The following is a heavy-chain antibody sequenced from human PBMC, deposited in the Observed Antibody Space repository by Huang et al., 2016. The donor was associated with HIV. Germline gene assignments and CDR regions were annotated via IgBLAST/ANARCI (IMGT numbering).Heavy chain of an antibody. J-gene: IGHJ4*02. D-gene: IGHD6-13*01. CDR2: INHSGST. Sequence: QVQLQQWGAGLLKPSETLSLTCGVYGGSFRGYYWSWIRQPPGKGLEWIGEINHSGSTNYNPSLKSRVTISLDTSKNNFSLNLNSVTAADTAVYYCARGGRGSSARFDYWGQGTLVTVSS. V-gene: IGHV4-34*01. CDR1: GGSFRGYY. CDR3: ARGGRGSSARFDY.